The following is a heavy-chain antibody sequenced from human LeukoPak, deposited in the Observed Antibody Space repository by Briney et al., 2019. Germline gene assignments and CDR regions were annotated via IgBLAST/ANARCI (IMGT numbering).Heavy chain of an antibody. CDR3: AMEDIVVVVAALPSRFDP. CDR1: GFTFSSYA. D-gene: IGHD2-15*01. CDR2: ISGSGGST. V-gene: IGHV3-23*01. Sequence: GGSLRLSCAASGFTFSSYAMSWVRQPPGKGLEVVSAISGSGGSTYYAASVKGRFTISRDNSKNTLYLQMNSLRAEDTAVYYCAMEDIVVVVAALPSRFDPWGQGTLVTVSS. J-gene: IGHJ5*02.